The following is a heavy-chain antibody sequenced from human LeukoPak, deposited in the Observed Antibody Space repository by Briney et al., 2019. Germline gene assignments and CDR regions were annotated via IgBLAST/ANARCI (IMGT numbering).Heavy chain of an antibody. CDR2: INPNSGGT. D-gene: IGHD3-22*01. CDR1: GYTFTGYY. Sequence: RASVKVSCKASGYTFTGYYMHWVRQAPGQGLEWMGWINPNSGGTNYAQKFQGRDTITADESTSTAYMELSSLRSEDTAVYYCLYDSSGYWVYWGQGTLVTVSS. V-gene: IGHV1-2*02. CDR3: LYDSSGYWVY. J-gene: IGHJ4*02.